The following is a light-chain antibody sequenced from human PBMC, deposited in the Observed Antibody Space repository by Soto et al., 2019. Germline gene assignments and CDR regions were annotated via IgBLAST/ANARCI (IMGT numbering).Light chain of an antibody. CDR3: QQRSNWPLVT. CDR1: QSVSSSY. V-gene: IGKV3D-20*02. J-gene: IGKJ5*01. Sequence: EIVLTQSPGTLSLSPGERATLSCRASQSVSSSYLVWHQQKSGQAPRLLIYAASRRATGIPDRFSGSGAGADFTLTISRLEPEDVAVYYCQQRSNWPLVTFGQGTRLEIK. CDR2: AAS.